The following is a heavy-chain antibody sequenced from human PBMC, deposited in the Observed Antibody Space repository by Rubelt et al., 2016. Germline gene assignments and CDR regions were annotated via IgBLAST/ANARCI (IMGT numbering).Heavy chain of an antibody. CDR2: IFYGGST. V-gene: IGHV4-31*11. D-gene: IGHD1-26*01. J-gene: IGHJ3*02. Sequence: QVQLQESGPGLVRPSQTLSLTCAVSGVSISSGGYYWSWIRHHPGKGLEWIGYIFYGGSTYYKASLKSRATISVDPSKNKLCLKLTSVTAADTAVYYWATKGSLRKAFDMWGQGTMVTVSS. CDR1: GVSISSGGYY. CDR3: ATKGSLRKAFDM.